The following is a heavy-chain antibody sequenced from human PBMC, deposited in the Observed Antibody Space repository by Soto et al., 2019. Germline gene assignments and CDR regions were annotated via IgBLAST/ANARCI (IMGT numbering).Heavy chain of an antibody. CDR1: GFTFSSYS. J-gene: IGHJ3*02. V-gene: IGHV3-21*01. CDR3: ASLLLTGYYDTSDI. Sequence: GLLRLSCAASGFTFSSYSMNWVRQAPGKGLEWVSSISSSSSYIYYADSVKGRFTISRDNAKNSLYLQMNSLRAEVTAVYHCASLLLTGYYDTSDIWGRGTMVTVSS. CDR2: ISSSSSYI. D-gene: IGHD3-9*01.